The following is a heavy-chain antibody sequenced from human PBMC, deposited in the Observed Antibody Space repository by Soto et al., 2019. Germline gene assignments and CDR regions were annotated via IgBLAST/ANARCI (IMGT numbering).Heavy chain of an antibody. Sequence: QVQVVQSGVEVRRPGSSVKVSCKASGDTFKNCVISWVRQAPGQGLEWMGGIIPLFGTTDFAQRFQGRLTITTDESTTTAYMELSRLRSEDTATYYCAAELGFGKLSVVWGQATTVIVSS. CDR1: GDTFKNCV. D-gene: IGHD3-10*01. V-gene: IGHV1-69*01. CDR2: IIPLFGTT. J-gene: IGHJ6*02. CDR3: AAELGFGKLSVV.